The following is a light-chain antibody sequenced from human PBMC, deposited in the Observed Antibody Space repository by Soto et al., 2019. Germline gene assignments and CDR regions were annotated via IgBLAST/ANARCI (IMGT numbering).Light chain of an antibody. J-gene: IGLJ1*01. Sequence: QSVVTQPASLSGSPGQSITISCTGTSSDVGSYNLVSWYQQHPGKAPKLMIYEGSKRPSGVSNRFSGSKSGSTASLTISGLQAEDEADYYSSSYAGSSTYVFGTGTNVTVL. CDR1: SSDVGSYNL. CDR2: EGS. V-gene: IGLV2-23*01. CDR3: SSYAGSSTYV.